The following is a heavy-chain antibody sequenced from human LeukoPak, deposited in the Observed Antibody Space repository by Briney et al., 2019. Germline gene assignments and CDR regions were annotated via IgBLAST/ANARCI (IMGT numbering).Heavy chain of an antibody. J-gene: IGHJ4*02. CDR2: INPNSGGT. Sequence: GASVKVSCKASGYTFTSYYMHWVRQAPGQGLEWMGWINPNSGGTNYAQKFQGRVTMTRDTSISTAYMELSRLRSDDTAAYYCARRFGGYSYGYGVHFDYWGQGTLVTVSS. V-gene: IGHV1-2*02. CDR1: GYTFTSYY. CDR3: ARRFGGYSYGYGVHFDY. D-gene: IGHD5-18*01.